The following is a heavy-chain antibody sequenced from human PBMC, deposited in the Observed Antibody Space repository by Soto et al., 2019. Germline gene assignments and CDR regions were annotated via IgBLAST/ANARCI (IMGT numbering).Heavy chain of an antibody. CDR2: ISAYNGNT. J-gene: IGHJ4*02. CDR3: ARGGPPIDY. Sequence: QVQLVQSGAEVKKPGASVKVSCKASGYTFTNFGISWVRQAPGQGLEWMGWISAYNGNTNYAQKFQGRVTMTTDTATSTAYREVRSLRLDDTAVYYCARGGPPIDYWGQETLVTVSS. CDR1: GYTFTNFG. D-gene: IGHD3-16*01. V-gene: IGHV1-18*01.